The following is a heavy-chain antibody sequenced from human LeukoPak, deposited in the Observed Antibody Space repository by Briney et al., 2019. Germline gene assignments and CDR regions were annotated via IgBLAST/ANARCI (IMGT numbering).Heavy chain of an antibody. J-gene: IGHJ4*02. CDR3: ARDPFVFRSGSYPPDY. V-gene: IGHV3-30*01. Sequence: GRSLRLSCAASGFTFSSYAMHWVRQAPGKGLGWVAVISYDGSNKYYADSVKGRFTISRDNSKNTLYLQMNSLRAEDTAVYYCARDPFVFRSGSYPPDYWGQGTLVTVSS. CDR2: ISYDGSNK. CDR1: GFTFSSYA. D-gene: IGHD3-10*01.